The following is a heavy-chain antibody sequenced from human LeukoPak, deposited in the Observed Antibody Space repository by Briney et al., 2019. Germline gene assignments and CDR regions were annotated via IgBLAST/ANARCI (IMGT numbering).Heavy chain of an antibody. CDR1: GITLSNYG. V-gene: IGHV3-23*01. D-gene: IGHD3-10*01. Sequence: GSLRLSCAVSGITLSNYGMSWVRQAPGKGLEWVAGISDSGGSTNYADSVKGRFTISRDNPKNTLYLQMNSLRAEDTAVYYRAKAGFGELYEFWFDPWGQGTLVTVSS. CDR2: ISDSGGST. CDR3: AKAGFGELYEFWFDP. J-gene: IGHJ5*02.